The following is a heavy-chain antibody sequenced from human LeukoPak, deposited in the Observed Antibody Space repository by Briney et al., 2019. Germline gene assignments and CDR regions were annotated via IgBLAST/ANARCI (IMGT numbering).Heavy chain of an antibody. J-gene: IGHJ4*02. CDR2: ISGSGGST. D-gene: IGHD3-3*01. V-gene: IGHV3-23*01. Sequence: PGGSLRLSCAASGFTFSSYAMSWVRQAPGKGLEWVSAISGSGGSTYYADSVKGRFTISRDNSKNTLYLQMNSLRAEDTDVYYCAKDPITIFGVVTPSFDYWGQGTLVTVSS. CDR3: AKDPITIFGVVTPSFDY. CDR1: GFTFSSYA.